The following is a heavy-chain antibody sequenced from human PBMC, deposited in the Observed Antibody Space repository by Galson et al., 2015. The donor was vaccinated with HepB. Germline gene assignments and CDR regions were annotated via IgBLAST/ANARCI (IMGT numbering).Heavy chain of an antibody. Sequence: SLRLSCAASGFTFSNAWMSWVRQAPGKGLEWVGRIKSKTDGGTTDYAAPVKGRFTISRDDSKNTLYLQMNSLKTEDTAVYYCTTDHVEIGDYGDYWGQGTLVTVSS. CDR3: TTDHVEIGDYGDY. V-gene: IGHV3-15*01. CDR1: GFTFSNAW. J-gene: IGHJ4*02. D-gene: IGHD4-17*01. CDR2: IKSKTDGGTT.